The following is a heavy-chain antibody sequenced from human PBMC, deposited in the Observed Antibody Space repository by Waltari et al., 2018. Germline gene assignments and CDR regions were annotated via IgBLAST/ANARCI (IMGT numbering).Heavy chain of an antibody. Sequence: QVQLVQSGAEVKKPGSSVKVSCKASGGTFSSYAISWVRQAPGQGLEWMGRINPNSGGTNYAQKFQGRVTMTRDTSISTAYMELSRLRSDDTAVYYCAREEQQWLVNAFDIWGQGTMVTVSS. J-gene: IGHJ3*02. V-gene: IGHV1-2*06. D-gene: IGHD6-19*01. CDR3: AREEQQWLVNAFDI. CDR2: INPNSGGT. CDR1: GGTFSSYA.